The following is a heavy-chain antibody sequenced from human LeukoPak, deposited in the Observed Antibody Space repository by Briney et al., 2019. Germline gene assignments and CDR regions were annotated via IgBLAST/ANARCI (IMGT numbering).Heavy chain of an antibody. CDR1: GFTVSCNY. D-gene: IGHD1-26*01. J-gene: IGHJ4*02. CDR3: ARDCGGSYNY. V-gene: IGHV3-53*01. Sequence: PVRTLRLSCAASGFTVSCNYMSWVRQAPGKGLEWVSVIYSAVSTYYADSVKGRFTISRDNSKHTLYLQMNSLRAEDTAVYYCARDCGGSYNYWGQGTPVTVSS. CDR2: IYSAVST.